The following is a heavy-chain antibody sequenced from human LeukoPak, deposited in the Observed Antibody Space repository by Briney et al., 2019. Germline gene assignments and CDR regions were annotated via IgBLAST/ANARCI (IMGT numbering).Heavy chain of an antibody. Sequence: SKTLSLTCAVYGGSFSGYYWSWIRQPPGKGLEWIGEINHSGSTNYNPSLKSRVTISVDTSKNQFSLKLSSVTAADTAVYYCARDLWFGRNWFDPWGQGTLVTVSS. J-gene: IGHJ5*02. CDR3: ARDLWFGRNWFDP. D-gene: IGHD3-10*01. CDR2: INHSGST. CDR1: GGSFSGYY. V-gene: IGHV4-34*01.